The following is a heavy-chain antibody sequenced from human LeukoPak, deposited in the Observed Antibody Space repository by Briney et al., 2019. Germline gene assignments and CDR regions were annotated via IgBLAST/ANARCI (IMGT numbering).Heavy chain of an antibody. V-gene: IGHV3-48*03. CDR2: ISSSGSTK. Sequence: GGSLRLSCAASGFTFSSYEMNWVRQAPGKGLEWVSYISSSGSTKYYADSVKGRFTISRDNAKNSLYLQMNSLRAEDTAVYYCARLVDPWGSYRLDYWGQGTLVTVSS. CDR3: ARLVDPWGSYRLDY. CDR1: GFTFSSYE. J-gene: IGHJ4*02. D-gene: IGHD3-16*02.